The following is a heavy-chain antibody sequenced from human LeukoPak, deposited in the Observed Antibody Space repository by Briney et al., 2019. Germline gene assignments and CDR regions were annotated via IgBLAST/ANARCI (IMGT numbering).Heavy chain of an antibody. J-gene: IGHJ4*02. CDR3: ARGPRYSSSSYYFDY. Sequence: GGSLRLSCAASGFTFSSYAMHWVRQAPGKGLEYVSAISSNGGSTYYANSVRGRFTISRDNSKNTLYLQMGSLRAEDMAVYYCARGPRYSSSSYYFDYWGQGTLVTVS. CDR2: ISSNGGST. CDR1: GFTFSSYA. D-gene: IGHD6-6*01. V-gene: IGHV3-64*01.